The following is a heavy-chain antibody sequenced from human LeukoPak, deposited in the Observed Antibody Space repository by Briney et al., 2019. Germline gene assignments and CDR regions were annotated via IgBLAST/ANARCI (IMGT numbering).Heavy chain of an antibody. CDR2: VSRSGSYI. CDR1: GFSFSTYS. Sequence: GGSLRLSRTASGFSFSTYSMNWVRQAPGKGLEWVSTVSRSGSYIYYADSLRGRFTISRDNAANSLYLQMNSLRVEDTAVYYCTTDGSTGYWGQGTLVTVSS. V-gene: IGHV3-21*01. CDR3: TTDGSTGY. D-gene: IGHD2-2*03. J-gene: IGHJ4*02.